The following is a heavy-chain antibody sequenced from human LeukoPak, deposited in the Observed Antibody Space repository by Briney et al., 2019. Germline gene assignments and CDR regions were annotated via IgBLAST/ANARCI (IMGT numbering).Heavy chain of an antibody. Sequence: SETLSLTCAVYGGSFSGYYWSWIRQPPGKGLEWIGEINHSGSTNYNPSLKSRVTISVDTSKSQFSLKLSSVTAADTAVYYCARRLQYSMFYYYYYMDVWGKGTTVTISS. J-gene: IGHJ6*03. CDR3: ARRLQYSMFYYYYYMDV. CDR2: INHSGST. V-gene: IGHV4-34*01. CDR1: GGSFSGYY. D-gene: IGHD6-6*01.